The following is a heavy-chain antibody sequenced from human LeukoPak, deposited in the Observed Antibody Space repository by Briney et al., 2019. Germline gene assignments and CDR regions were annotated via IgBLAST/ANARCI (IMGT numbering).Heavy chain of an antibody. CDR3: ARFKGATKGDFDY. Sequence: GGSLRLSCAASGFTFSSYSMNWVRQAPGKGLEWVSSISSSSSYIYYADSVKGRFTISRDNAKNSLYLQMNSLRAEDTAVYYCARFKGATKGDFDYWGQGTLVTVSS. CDR1: GFTFSSYS. J-gene: IGHJ4*02. V-gene: IGHV3-21*01. D-gene: IGHD1-26*01. CDR2: ISSSSSYI.